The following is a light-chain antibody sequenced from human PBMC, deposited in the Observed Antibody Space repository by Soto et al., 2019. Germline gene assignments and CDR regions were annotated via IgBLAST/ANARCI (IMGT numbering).Light chain of an antibody. J-gene: IGLJ1*01. V-gene: IGLV1-44*01. Sequence: QSVLTQPPSASGTPGQRVTVSCSGSSSNIGNNPVNWFQQLPGTAPKLLIYSNDQRPSVVPDRFSGSKSGTSASLAIGGLQSEDEADYYCAAWDGSLSAYVFGTGTKVTVL. CDR2: SND. CDR1: SSNIGNNP. CDR3: AAWDGSLSAYV.